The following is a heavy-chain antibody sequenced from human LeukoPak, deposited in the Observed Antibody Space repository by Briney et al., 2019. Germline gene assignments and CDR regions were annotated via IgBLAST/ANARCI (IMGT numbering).Heavy chain of an antibody. CDR1: GFTFGDYV. CDR2: IRSKAYGGTT. D-gene: IGHD1-26*01. J-gene: IGHJ6*03. V-gene: IGHV3-49*04. Sequence: GRSLRLSCTASGFTFGDYVMSWVRQAPGKGLEWVGFIRSKAYGGTTEYAASVKGRFTISRDDSKSIAYLQMNSLKTEDTAVYYCTGGSSGSYYYYYYMDVWGKGTTVTISS. CDR3: TGGSSGSYYYYYYMDV.